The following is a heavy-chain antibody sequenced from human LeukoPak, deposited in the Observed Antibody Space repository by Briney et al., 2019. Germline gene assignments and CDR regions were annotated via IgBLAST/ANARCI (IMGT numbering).Heavy chain of an antibody. D-gene: IGHD3-10*01. Sequence: GRSLRLSCAASGFTFSDYGIHWVRLTPGKGLEWVAHVWYDGSDNTYADSLKDRFTISRDNSKSTLYLQMNRLRVEDTAVYYCARGSDMIRGVGAFFSGLDVWGQGTTVTVSS. CDR3: ARGSDMIRGVGAFFSGLDV. CDR2: VWYDGSDN. CDR1: GFTFSDYG. J-gene: IGHJ6*02. V-gene: IGHV3-33*01.